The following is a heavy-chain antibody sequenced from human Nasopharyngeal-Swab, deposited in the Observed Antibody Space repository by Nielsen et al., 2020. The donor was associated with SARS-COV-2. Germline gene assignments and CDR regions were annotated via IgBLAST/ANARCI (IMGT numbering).Heavy chain of an antibody. Sequence: SETLSLTCTVSGGSISSYYWSWIRQPPGKGLEWIGYIYYSGSTNYNPSLKSRVTISVDTSKNQFSLKLGSVTAADTAVYYCARPLSTYYDFWSGPGAFDYWGQGTLVTVSS. CDR1: GGSISSYY. V-gene: IGHV4-59*08. J-gene: IGHJ4*02. CDR3: ARPLSTYYDFWSGPGAFDY. CDR2: IYYSGST. D-gene: IGHD3-3*01.